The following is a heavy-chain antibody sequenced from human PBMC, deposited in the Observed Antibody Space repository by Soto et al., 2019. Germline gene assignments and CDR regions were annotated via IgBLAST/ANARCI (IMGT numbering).Heavy chain of an antibody. V-gene: IGHV4-4*02. CDR2: IYHSGST. D-gene: IGHD3-10*01. J-gene: IGHJ6*02. CDR1: GGSISSSNW. CDR3: LYGGDYYYYGMDV. Sequence: SETLSLTCAVSGGSISSSNWWSWVRQPPGKGLEWIGEIYHSGSTNYNPSLKSRVTISVDKSKNQFSLKLSSVTAADTAVYYCLYGGDYYYYGMDVWGQGTTVTVSS.